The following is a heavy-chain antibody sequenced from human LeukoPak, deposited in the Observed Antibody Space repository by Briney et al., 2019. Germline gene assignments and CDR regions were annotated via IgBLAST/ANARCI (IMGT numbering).Heavy chain of an antibody. J-gene: IGHJ6*02. CDR3: ARWGSGWYPYYYYYGMDV. V-gene: IGHV3-53*01. D-gene: IGHD6-19*01. CDR1: GFTVSSNY. CDR2: IYSGGST. Sequence: EGSLRLSCAASGFTVSSNYMSWVRQAPGKGLVWVSVIYSGGSTYYADSVKGRFTISRDNSKNTLYLQMNSLRAEDTAVYYCARWGSGWYPYYYYYGMDVWGQGTTVTVSS.